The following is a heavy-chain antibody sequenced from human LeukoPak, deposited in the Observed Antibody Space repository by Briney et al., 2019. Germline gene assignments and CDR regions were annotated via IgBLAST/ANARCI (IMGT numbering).Heavy chain of an antibody. CDR1: GFAFSSYG. J-gene: IGHJ4*02. D-gene: IGHD3-10*01. Sequence: GGSLRLSCAASGFAFSSYGMHWVRQAPGKGLEWVAFIRYDGSNKYYADSVMGRFTISRDNSKNTLYLQMNSLRAEDTAVYYCTTDFGDYFDYWGQGTLVTVSS. CDR3: TTDFGDYFDY. CDR2: IRYDGSNK. V-gene: IGHV3-30*02.